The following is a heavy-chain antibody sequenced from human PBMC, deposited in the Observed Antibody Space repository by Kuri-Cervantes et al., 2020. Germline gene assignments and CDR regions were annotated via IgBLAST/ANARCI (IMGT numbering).Heavy chain of an antibody. CDR1: GFTLSSYW. J-gene: IGHJ4*02. D-gene: IGHD3/OR15-3a*01. Sequence: GGSLRLSCAASGFTLSSYWMSWVRQAPGKGLEWVANIKQDGSEKYYVDSVKGRFTISRDNAKNSLYLQMNSLRAEDTAVYYCARERAGTGYSMVCYWGQGTLVTVSS. CDR2: IKQDGSEK. CDR3: ARERAGTGYSMVCY. V-gene: IGHV3-7*01.